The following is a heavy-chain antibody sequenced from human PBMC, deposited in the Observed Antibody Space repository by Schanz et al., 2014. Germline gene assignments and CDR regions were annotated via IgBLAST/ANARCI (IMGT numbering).Heavy chain of an antibody. J-gene: IGHJ3*01. Sequence: QVQLVQSGAEVKKPGASVRVSCKASGYSFTTYDVNWVRQATGQGLEWMGWMNPTTGNRGYAQNFQGRVTMTTDTSTSTAYMELRNVRYDDTAMYYCARGIPDCSSTSCSGLDAYDVWGRGTLVTVSS. CDR1: GYSFTTYD. CDR3: ARGIPDCSSTSCSGLDAYDV. CDR2: MNPTTGNR. D-gene: IGHD2-2*01. V-gene: IGHV1-8*01.